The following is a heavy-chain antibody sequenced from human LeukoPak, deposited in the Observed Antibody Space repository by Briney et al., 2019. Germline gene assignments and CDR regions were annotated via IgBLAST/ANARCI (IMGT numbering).Heavy chain of an antibody. D-gene: IGHD3-9*01. J-gene: IGHJ5*02. CDR1: GGSFSGYY. CDR2: INHSGST. CDR3: ARRGPLLTSYYPKYNWFDP. V-gene: IGHV4-34*01. Sequence: SETLSLTCAVYGGSFSGYYWSWIRQPPGKGLEWIGEINHSGSTNYNPSLKSRVTISVDTSKNQFSLKLSSVTAADTAVYYCARRGPLLTSYYPKYNWFDPWGQGTLVTVSS.